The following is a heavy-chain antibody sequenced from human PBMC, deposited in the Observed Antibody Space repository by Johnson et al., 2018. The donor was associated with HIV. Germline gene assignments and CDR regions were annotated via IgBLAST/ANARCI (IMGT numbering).Heavy chain of an antibody. CDR1: GFTFSSYA. Sequence: VQLVESGGGLVQPGGSMRLSCAASGFTFSSYAMSWVRQATGKGLEWVSAIGTAGDTYYPGSVKGRFTISRENAKNSLYLQMNSLRAGDTAVYYCARGDWNRDTFDIWGQGTMVTVSS. J-gene: IGHJ3*02. D-gene: IGHD1-1*01. CDR2: IGTAGDT. V-gene: IGHV3-13*01. CDR3: ARGDWNRDTFDI.